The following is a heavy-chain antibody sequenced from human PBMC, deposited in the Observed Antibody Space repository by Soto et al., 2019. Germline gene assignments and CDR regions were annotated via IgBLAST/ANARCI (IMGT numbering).Heavy chain of an antibody. CDR1: GFTLTKAS. V-gene: IGHV3-15*01. J-gene: IGHJ6*02. CDR3: TTAPFSFITLPGTSFLIGMDV. CDR2: IKSNADGGAT. D-gene: IGHD3-10*01. Sequence: SLRLSCAASGFTLTKASMSWVRQAPGKGLEWVGHIKSNADGGATDYAAPVKGRFTVSRDDSRNTLYLQLNSLKTEDTAVYYCTTAPFSFITLPGTSFLIGMDVWGQGTTVTVS.